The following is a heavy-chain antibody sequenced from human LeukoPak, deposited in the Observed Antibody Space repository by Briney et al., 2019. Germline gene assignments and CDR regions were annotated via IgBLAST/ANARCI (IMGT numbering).Heavy chain of an antibody. D-gene: IGHD6-19*01. V-gene: IGHV3-11*03. CDR2: ISSSSSYT. CDR3: ARIHKTGYSSG. CDR1: GFTFSDYY. Sequence: GGSLRLSCAASGFTFSDYYMIWIRQAPGKGLEWVSYISSSSSYTNYADSVKGRFTISRDNAKNSLYLQMNSLRAEDTAVYYCARIHKTGYSSGWGQGTLVTVSS. J-gene: IGHJ4*02.